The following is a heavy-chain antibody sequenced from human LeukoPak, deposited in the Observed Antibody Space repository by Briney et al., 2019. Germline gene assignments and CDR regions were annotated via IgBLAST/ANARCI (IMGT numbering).Heavy chain of an antibody. J-gene: IGHJ4*02. D-gene: IGHD2-2*03. CDR1: GFTFSSYT. CDR2: ISSSSYI. Sequence: GGSLRLSCAASGFTFSSYTMNWVRQAPGKGLEWVSSISSSSYISYADSVKGRFTVSRDNAKNSLYLQMNSLRAEDTAVYYCARESSGYDYWGQGVLVTVSS. V-gene: IGHV3-21*01. CDR3: ARESSGYDY.